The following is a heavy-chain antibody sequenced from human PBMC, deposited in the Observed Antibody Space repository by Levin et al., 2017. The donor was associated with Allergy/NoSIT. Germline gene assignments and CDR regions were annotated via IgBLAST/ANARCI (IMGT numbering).Heavy chain of an antibody. CDR1: GYTFTGYY. CDR3: ARAPYHYDSSGYLFDS. CDR2: INPNSGGT. D-gene: IGHD3-22*01. V-gene: IGHV1-2*06. J-gene: IGHJ4*02. Sequence: RASVKVSCKASGYTFTGYYMHWVRQAPGQGLEWMGRINPNSGGTNYAQKFQGSVTMTRDTSISTAYMELSRLRSDDTAVYYCARAPYHYDSSGYLFDSWGQGTLVTVSS.